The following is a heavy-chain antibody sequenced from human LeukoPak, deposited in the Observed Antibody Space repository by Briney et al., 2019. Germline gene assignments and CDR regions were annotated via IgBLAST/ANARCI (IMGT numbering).Heavy chain of an antibody. D-gene: IGHD6-13*01. J-gene: IGHJ6*02. Sequence: GGSLRLSCAASGFTFSSYWMYWVRQAPGKGLVWVSRIDGDGSTTTYADSVKGRFSVSRDNAKNTLYLYMNSLRAEDTAVYYCARKGMGMDVWGQGTTVTVSS. V-gene: IGHV3-74*01. CDR1: GFTFSSYW. CDR2: IDGDGSTT. CDR3: ARKGMGMDV.